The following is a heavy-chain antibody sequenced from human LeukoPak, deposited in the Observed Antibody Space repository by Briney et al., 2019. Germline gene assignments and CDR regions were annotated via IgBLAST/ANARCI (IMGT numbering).Heavy chain of an antibody. CDR3: TRAGPRGDGYNSDY. J-gene: IGHJ4*02. CDR1: GFTFSHYS. D-gene: IGHD5-24*01. Sequence: GGSLRLSCVASGFTFSHYSMNWVRQAPGKGLEWVSSIRFTGSYIYYADSVKGRFTISRDDAKNLLSLQMISLRAEDTAVYYCTRAGPRGDGYNSDYWGQGTLVTVSS. CDR2: IRFTGSYI. V-gene: IGHV3-21*01.